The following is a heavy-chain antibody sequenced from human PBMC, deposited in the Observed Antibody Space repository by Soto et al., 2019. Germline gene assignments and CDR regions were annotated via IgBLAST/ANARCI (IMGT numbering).Heavy chain of an antibody. D-gene: IGHD3-3*01. Sequence: QVQLVQSGAEVKKPGASVKVSCKASGYTFTSYGISWVRQAPGQGLEWMGWISAYNGNTNFAQKLQGRVTMTTDTSTSTAYMELRSLRSDDTAVYYCARSTEAPRVLRFLEWPDWGQGTLVTVSS. V-gene: IGHV1-18*01. CDR3: ARSTEAPRVLRFLEWPD. CDR2: ISAYNGNT. J-gene: IGHJ4*02. CDR1: GYTFTSYG.